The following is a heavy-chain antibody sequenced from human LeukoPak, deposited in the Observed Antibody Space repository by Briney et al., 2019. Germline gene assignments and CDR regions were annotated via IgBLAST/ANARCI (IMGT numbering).Heavy chain of an antibody. CDR3: ASAPATSWLFDY. J-gene: IGHJ4*02. CDR2: INTDGGST. D-gene: IGHD1-26*01. CDR1: GFTFSNYW. Sequence: GSLRLSCAASGFTFSNYWMHWVRQVPGKGLVWVSRINTDGGSTNYADSVKGRFTISRDNAKNSLYLQMNSLRAEDTAVYYCASAPATSWLFDYWGQGTLVTVSS. V-gene: IGHV3-74*01.